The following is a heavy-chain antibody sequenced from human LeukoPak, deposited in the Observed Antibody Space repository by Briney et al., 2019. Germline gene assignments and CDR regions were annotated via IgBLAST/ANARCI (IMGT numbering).Heavy chain of an antibody. CDR2: ISAYNGNT. CDR1: GYTFTSYG. CDR3: ARVGITGTLGSVSQFDP. V-gene: IGHV1-18*01. D-gene: IGHD1-7*01. J-gene: IGHJ5*02. Sequence: GASVKVSCKASGYTFTSYGISWVRQAPGQGLEWMGWISAYNGNTNYAQKFQGRVTMTRDTSISTAYMELSRLRSDDTAVYYCARVGITGTLGSVSQFDPWGQGTLVTVSS.